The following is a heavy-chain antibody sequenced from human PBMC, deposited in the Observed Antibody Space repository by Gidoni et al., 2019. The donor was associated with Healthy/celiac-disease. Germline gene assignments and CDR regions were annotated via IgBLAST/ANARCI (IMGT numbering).Heavy chain of an antibody. J-gene: IGHJ4*02. V-gene: IGHV4-39*01. CDR2: IYYSGST. CDR3: ARHTYYDFWSGSTTFDY. Sequence: QLQLQESCPGLVKTSETLSLTCPVPAGSTCSSSYYWGWIRQPPGKGLEWIGSIYYSGSTYYNPSLKSRVTISVDTSKNQFSLKLSSVTAADTAVYYCARHTYYDFWSGSTTFDYWGQGTLVTVSS. CDR1: AGSTCSSSYY. D-gene: IGHD3-3*01.